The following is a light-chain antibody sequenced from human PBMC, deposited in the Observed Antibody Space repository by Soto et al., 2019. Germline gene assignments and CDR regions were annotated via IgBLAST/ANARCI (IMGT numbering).Light chain of an antibody. Sequence: QSALTQPASVSGSPGQSVTISCTGTSTNCGTYQAISWYQQHPGKSXKLIXYXXXXXXSXXSDRFSGSKSGNTASLTISGLQPEDEADYYCSSFTSRSTFNYVFGTGTKVTVL. CDR1: STNCGTYQA. V-gene: IGLV2-14*02. CDR2: XXX. CDR3: SSFTSRSTFNYV. J-gene: IGLJ1*01.